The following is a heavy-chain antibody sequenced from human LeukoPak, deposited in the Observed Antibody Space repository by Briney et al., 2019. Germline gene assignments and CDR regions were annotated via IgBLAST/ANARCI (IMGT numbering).Heavy chain of an antibody. CDR2: VYTSGIT. CDR1: GGSISSGSHY. CDR3: ARGTAMAAFDY. Sequence: PSETLSLTCTVSGGSISSGSHYWSWIRQPAGKGLEWIGRVYTSGITNYTPSLRSRVTISIDKSKNQFSLKLSSVTAADTAVYYCARGTAMAAFDYWGQGTLVTVSS. J-gene: IGHJ4*02. V-gene: IGHV4-61*02. D-gene: IGHD5-18*01.